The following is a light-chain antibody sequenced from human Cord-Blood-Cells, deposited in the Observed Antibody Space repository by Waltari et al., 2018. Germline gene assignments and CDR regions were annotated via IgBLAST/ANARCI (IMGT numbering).Light chain of an antibody. CDR2: DAS. J-gene: IGKJ3*01. V-gene: IGKV1-33*01. Sequence: DIQMTQSPSSLSACVGDRVTITCQASQDISNYLNWYQQKPGKAPKLLIYDASNLETGVPARFSGSGSGTDFTFTISSLQPEDIATYYCQQYDNLRLFTFGPGTKVDIK. CDR1: QDISNY. CDR3: QQYDNLRLFT.